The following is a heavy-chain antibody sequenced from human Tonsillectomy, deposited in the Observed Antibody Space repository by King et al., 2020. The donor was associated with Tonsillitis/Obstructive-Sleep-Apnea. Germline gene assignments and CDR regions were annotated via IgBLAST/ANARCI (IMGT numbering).Heavy chain of an antibody. Sequence: VQLVESGGGLLRPGGSLRLSCVASGFTFDEYGLSWVRQAPGQGLEWVSGINWNGINTGYADSVTGRFTISRDNANNSLYLQINNLRAEDTALYYCASGGELGSAFDVWGQGTLVTVSS. CDR1: GFTFDEYG. CDR2: INWNGINT. CDR3: ASGGELGSAFDV. V-gene: IGHV3-20*04. J-gene: IGHJ3*01. D-gene: IGHD3-10*01.